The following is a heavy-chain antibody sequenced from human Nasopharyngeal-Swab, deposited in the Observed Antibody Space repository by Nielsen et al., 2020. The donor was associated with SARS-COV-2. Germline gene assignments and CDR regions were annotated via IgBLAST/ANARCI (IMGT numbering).Heavy chain of an antibody. J-gene: IGHJ5*02. V-gene: IGHV4-39*07. CDR2: IYYGGST. CDR3: ARDGYRSGWYPNWFDP. D-gene: IGHD6-19*01. Sequence: SETLSLTCTVSGGSISTSSYYWGWIRQPPGKGLEWIGTIYYGGSTYYNPSLKSRITISIDTSKNQFSLKPSSVTAADTAVYYCARDGYRSGWYPNWFDPWGQGTLVTVSS. CDR1: GGSISTSSYY.